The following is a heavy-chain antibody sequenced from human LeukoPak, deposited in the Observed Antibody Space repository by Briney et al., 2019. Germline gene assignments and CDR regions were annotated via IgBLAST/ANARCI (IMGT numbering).Heavy chain of an antibody. V-gene: IGHV1-8*01. CDR1: GYTFTSYD. CDR2: MNPNSGNT. D-gene: IGHD2-2*01. CDR3: ARGCSSTGGYSNYYYYMDV. J-gene: IGHJ6*03. Sequence: ASVKVSCKASGYTFTSYDINWVRQATGQGLEWMGWMNPNSGNTGYAQKFQGRVTITRNTSISTVYMELSSLRSEDTAVYYCARGCSSTGGYSNYYYYMDVWGKGTTVTVSS.